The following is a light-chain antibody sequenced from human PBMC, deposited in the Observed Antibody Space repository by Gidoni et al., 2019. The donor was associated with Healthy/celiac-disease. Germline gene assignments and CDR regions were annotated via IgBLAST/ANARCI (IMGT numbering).Light chain of an antibody. Sequence: IVLTQSPATLSLSPGERATLSCRASQSVSSYVAWYQQKPGQAPRLLIYDASNRATGIPARFSGSGSGTDVTLTISSREPEDFAVYYCQQRSNWPPTFGGGTKVEIK. J-gene: IGKJ4*01. CDR2: DAS. CDR1: QSVSSY. CDR3: QQRSNWPPT. V-gene: IGKV3-11*01.